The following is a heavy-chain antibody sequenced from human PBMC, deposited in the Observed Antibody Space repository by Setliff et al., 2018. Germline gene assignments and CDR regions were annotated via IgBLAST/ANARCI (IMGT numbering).Heavy chain of an antibody. CDR2: ISNDGSST. D-gene: IGHD3-10*01. CDR3: VKTQWDKWIRGAFDI. V-gene: IGHV3-64D*09. CDR1: GFTSSAYT. J-gene: IGHJ3*02. Sequence: GESLRLSCSASGFTSSAYTMHWVRQAPGKGLEFVSTISNDGSSTYYADSLKGRFTISRDNSKNTLYLQMSSLRAEDTAVYYCVKTQWDKWIRGAFDIWGQGTVVTVSS.